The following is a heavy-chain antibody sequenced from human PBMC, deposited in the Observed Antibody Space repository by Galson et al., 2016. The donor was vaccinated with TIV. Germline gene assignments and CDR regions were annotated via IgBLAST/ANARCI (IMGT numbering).Heavy chain of an antibody. D-gene: IGHD3-9*01. Sequence: SLRLSCAASGFTFTNAWMTWVRQAPGKGLEWVGRIRSIFDGETTEYAAPVQGRFTVSRDDSRNTLYLQMHSLQTADTALYFCSTFTTTYYDTLTDHESDYWGLGTLVIVSS. CDR3: STFTTTYYDTLTDHESDY. CDR2: IRSIFDGETT. V-gene: IGHV3-15*01. J-gene: IGHJ4*02. CDR1: GFTFTNAW.